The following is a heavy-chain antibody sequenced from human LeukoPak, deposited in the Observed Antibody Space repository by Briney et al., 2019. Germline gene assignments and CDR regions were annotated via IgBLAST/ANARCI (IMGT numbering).Heavy chain of an antibody. Sequence: PSETLSLTCTVSGGSISSYYWSWIRQPPGKGLEWIGYIYYSGSTNYNPSLKSRVTISVDTSKDQFSLKLSSVTAADTAVYYCAGRAYSSGSSAFDIWGQGTMVTVSS. V-gene: IGHV4-59*08. CDR1: GGSISSYY. D-gene: IGHD6-19*01. J-gene: IGHJ3*02. CDR2: IYYSGST. CDR3: AGRAYSSGSSAFDI.